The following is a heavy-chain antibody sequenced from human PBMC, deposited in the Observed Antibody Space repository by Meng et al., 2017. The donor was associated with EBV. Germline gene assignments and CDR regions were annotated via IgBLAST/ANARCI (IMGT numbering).Heavy chain of an antibody. CDR1: GFTVSSNY. CDR3: AKHRLGPLDY. V-gene: IGHV3-53*01. CDR2: IYSGGST. D-gene: IGHD5-12*01. J-gene: IGHJ4*02. Sequence: GRLVESGGGLIQPGGSLRLSCAASGFTVSSNYMSWVRQAPGKGLEWASVIYSGGSTYYADSVKGRFTISRDNSKNTLYLQMNSLRAEDTAVYYCAKHRLGPLDYWGQGTLVTVSS.